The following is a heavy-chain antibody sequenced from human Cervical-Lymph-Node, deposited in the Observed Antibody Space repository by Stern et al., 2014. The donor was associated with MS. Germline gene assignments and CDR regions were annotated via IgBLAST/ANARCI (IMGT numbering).Heavy chain of an antibody. CDR3: ARSRDAYSPLAY. CDR2: IYYSGST. V-gene: IGHV4-59*01. Sequence: VQLLESGPGLVKPSETLSLTCTVSGGSISGYDCSWIRQPPGKGLEWIGHIYYSGSTNYMPSLKRRVSISIDTPKNQFSLKLSSVTAADTAVYYCARSRDAYSPLAYWGQGALVTVSS. D-gene: IGHD5-24*01. J-gene: IGHJ4*02. CDR1: GGSISGYD.